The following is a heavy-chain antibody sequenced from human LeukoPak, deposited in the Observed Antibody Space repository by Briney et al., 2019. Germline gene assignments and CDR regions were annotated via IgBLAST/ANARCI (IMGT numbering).Heavy chain of an antibody. V-gene: IGHV1-46*01. CDR2: INPSGGST. J-gene: IGHJ4*02. CDR1: GGTFSSYA. D-gene: IGHD6-13*01. CDR3: ARVGQQLGDY. Sequence: GASVKVSCKASGGTFSSYAISWVRQAPGQGLEWMGIINPSGGSTSYAQKFQGRVTMTRDTSTSTVYMELSSLRSEDTAVYYCARVGQQLGDYWGQGTLVAVSS.